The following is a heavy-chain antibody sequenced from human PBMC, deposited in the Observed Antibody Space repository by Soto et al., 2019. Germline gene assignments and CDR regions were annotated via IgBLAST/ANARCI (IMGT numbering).Heavy chain of an antibody. J-gene: IGHJ3*02. CDR3: SKDPNGDYVGAFDS. CDR1: AFTFRGYA. Sequence: EVQLLESGGGLVQPGGSLRISCAASAFTFRGYAMTWVRQAPGKGLEWVSSITVGGGASYHTDSVKGRFTISRDNSKNTIYLQMNSLRPEDTAIYYCSKDPNGDYVGAFDSWGQGTMVTLSS. D-gene: IGHD2-8*01. CDR2: ITVGGGAS. V-gene: IGHV3-23*01.